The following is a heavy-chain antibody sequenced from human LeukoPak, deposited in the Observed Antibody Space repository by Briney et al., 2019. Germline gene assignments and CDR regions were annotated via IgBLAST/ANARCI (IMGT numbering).Heavy chain of an antibody. CDR2: INHSGST. Sequence: SETLSLTCAVYGGSFSGYYWSWIRQPPGKGLEWIGEINHSGSTNYNPFLKSRVTISVDTSKNQFSLKLSSVTAADTAVYYCARGRYCSSTSCYRFRFDPWGQGTLVTVSS. CDR1: GGSFSGYY. CDR3: ARGRYCSSTSCYRFRFDP. V-gene: IGHV4-34*01. J-gene: IGHJ5*02. D-gene: IGHD2-2*01.